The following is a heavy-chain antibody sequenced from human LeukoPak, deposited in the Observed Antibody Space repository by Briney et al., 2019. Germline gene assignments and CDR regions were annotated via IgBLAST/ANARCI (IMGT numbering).Heavy chain of an antibody. D-gene: IGHD4-17*01. CDR1: GGSVSSDY. CDR2: IHYTGNT. V-gene: IGHV4-59*08. Sequence: SETLSLTCTVSGGSVSSDYWNCIRQPPGKGLEWIGYIHYTGNTNDNPCLKSRVTISMDASKNQFSLKLSSVTAADTALYYCARRSTYGFFDYWGQGTLVTVSS. CDR3: ARRSTYGFFDY. J-gene: IGHJ4*02.